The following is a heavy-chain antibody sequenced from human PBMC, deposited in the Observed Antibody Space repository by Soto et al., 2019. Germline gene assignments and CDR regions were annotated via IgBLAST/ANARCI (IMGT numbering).Heavy chain of an antibody. J-gene: IGHJ4*02. CDR1: GGSFSGYY. V-gene: IGHV4-34*01. Sequence: QVQLQQWGAGLLKPSETLSLTCAVYGGSFSGYYWSWIRQPPGKGLEWIGEINHSGSTNYNPSLKSRVTISVDTSMNQFSLKLSSVTAADTAVYYCARVFIQLWSIDYWGQGTLVTVSS. CDR2: INHSGST. CDR3: ARVFIQLWSIDY. D-gene: IGHD5-18*01.